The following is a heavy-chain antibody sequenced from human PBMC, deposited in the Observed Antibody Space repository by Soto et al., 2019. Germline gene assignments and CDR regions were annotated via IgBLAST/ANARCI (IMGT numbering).Heavy chain of an antibody. CDR3: ASQASNFWSGFPV. CDR2: IIPILGIA. Sequence: QVQLVQSGAEVKKPGSSVKVSCKASGGTFSSYTISWVRQAPGQGLEWMGRIIPILGIANYAQKFQGRVTITADKSTSTAYMELSSLRSEDTAVYYCASQASNFWSGFPVWGQGTLVTVSS. CDR1: GGTFSSYT. J-gene: IGHJ4*02. D-gene: IGHD3-3*01. V-gene: IGHV1-69*02.